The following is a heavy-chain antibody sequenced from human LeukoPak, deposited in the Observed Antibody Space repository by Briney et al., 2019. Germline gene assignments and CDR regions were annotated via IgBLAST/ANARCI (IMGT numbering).Heavy chain of an antibody. V-gene: IGHV3-23*01. D-gene: IGHD3-10*01. CDR1: TFTFSSYA. Sequence: TGGSLTLSCAASTFTFSSYAMSWVRQAPGMGLEWVSAISGRGGSTYYADSVKGRFTISRDNSKNTLYLQMNSLRAEDTAVYYCATRVRAPHYSGSGSYIGDWGQGTLVTVSS. CDR2: ISGRGGST. J-gene: IGHJ4*02. CDR3: ATRVRAPHYSGSGSYIGD.